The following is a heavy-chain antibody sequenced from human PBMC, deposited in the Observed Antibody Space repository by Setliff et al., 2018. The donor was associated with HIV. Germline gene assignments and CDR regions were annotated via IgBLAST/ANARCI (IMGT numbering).Heavy chain of an antibody. D-gene: IGHD1-26*01. J-gene: IGHJ6*02. V-gene: IGHV1-69*10. CDR1: GGAFTSYV. CDR2: IIPILGIA. CDR3: ARPQWELGVDYYGMDV. Sequence: ASVKVSCKASGGAFTSYVISWVRQAPGQGLEWMGGIIPILGIASYSQKFQGRVTITADKSTSTAYMELSSLRSEDTAVYYCARPQWELGVDYYGMDVWGQGTTVTVSS.